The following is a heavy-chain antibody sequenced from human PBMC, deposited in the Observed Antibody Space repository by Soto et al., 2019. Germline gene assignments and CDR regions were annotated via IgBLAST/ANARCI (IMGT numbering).Heavy chain of an antibody. V-gene: IGHV3-23*01. Sequence: DVQLLESGGGLVQPEGSLRLSCAASGFTFSSYAMGWVRQGPGKGLEWVAVVSMGGSTHYADSVRGRFTISRDNSKNTLSLQMNSLTAEDTAVYFCAKRRGAGGHFDYWGQGDLVTVSS. CDR1: GFTFSSYA. D-gene: IGHD2-15*01. CDR3: AKRRGAGGHFDY. J-gene: IGHJ4*02. CDR2: VSMGGST.